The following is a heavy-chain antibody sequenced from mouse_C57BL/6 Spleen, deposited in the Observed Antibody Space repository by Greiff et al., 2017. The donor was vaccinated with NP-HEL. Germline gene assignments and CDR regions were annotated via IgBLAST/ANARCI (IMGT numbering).Heavy chain of an antibody. V-gene: IGHV1-82*01. D-gene: IGHD3-3*01. Sequence: VQLQQSGPELVKPGASVKISCKASGYAFSSSWMNWVKQRPGKGLEWIGRIYPGDGDTNYNGKFKGKATLTADKSSSTAYMQLSSLTSEDSAVYFCARSGQGLFDYWGQGTTLTVSS. CDR1: GYAFSSSW. CDR3: ARSGQGLFDY. CDR2: IYPGDGDT. J-gene: IGHJ2*01.